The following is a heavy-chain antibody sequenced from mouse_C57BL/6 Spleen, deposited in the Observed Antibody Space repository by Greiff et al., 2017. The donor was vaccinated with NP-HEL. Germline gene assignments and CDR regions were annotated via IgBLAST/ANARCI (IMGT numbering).Heavy chain of an antibody. CDR1: GFTFTDYY. J-gene: IGHJ3*01. CDR2: IRNKANGYTT. CDR3: ARYEGSFAY. D-gene: IGHD3-3*01. V-gene: IGHV7-3*01. Sequence: EVMLVESGGGLVQPGGSLSLSCAASGFTFTDYYMSWVRQPPGKALEWLGFIRNKANGYTTEYSASVKGRFTISRDTSQSILYLQMNALRAEDSATYYCARYEGSFAYWGKGTLVTVSA.